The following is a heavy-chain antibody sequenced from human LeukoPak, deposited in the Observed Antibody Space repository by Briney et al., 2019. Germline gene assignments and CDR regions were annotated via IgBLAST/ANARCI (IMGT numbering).Heavy chain of an antibody. J-gene: IGHJ4*02. CDR3: ARPSYDSSGLFDY. D-gene: IGHD3-22*01. CDR2: IYDSGST. CDR1: GGSIRSSYYY. V-gene: IGHV4-39*01. Sequence: SETLSLTCTVSGGSIRSSYYYWGWIRQPPGKGLEWIGSIYDSGSTYYNPSLKSRVTISVDTSKNQFSLKLNSVTAADTAVYYCARPSYDSSGLFDYWGQGTLVTVSS.